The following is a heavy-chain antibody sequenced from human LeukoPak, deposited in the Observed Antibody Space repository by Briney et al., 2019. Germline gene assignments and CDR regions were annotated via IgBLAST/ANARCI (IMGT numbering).Heavy chain of an antibody. Sequence: ASVKVSCKASGYTFTSYDINWVRQATGQGLEWMGWMNPNSGNTGYAQKFQGRVTMTRNTSISTAYMELSSLRSEDTAVYYCARGPFTMVRGVIITLYYWGQGTLVTVSS. CDR2: MNPNSGNT. D-gene: IGHD3-10*01. CDR1: GYTFTSYD. CDR3: ARGPFTMVRGVIITLYY. V-gene: IGHV1-8*01. J-gene: IGHJ4*02.